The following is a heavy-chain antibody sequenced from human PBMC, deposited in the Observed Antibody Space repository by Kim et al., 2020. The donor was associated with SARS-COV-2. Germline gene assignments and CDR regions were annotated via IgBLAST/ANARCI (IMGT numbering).Heavy chain of an antibody. J-gene: IGHJ4*02. Sequence: GGSLRLSCAASGFTFSSYWMHWVRQAPGKGLEWVSRIDPDGSSIAYADSVKGRFTISRDNSKNMLYLQMNSLSAEDTAVYYCASLGLSGGWGQGTPVTVS. D-gene: IGHD3-10*01. CDR2: IDPDGSSI. CDR1: GFTFSSYW. CDR3: ASLGLSGG. V-gene: IGHV3-74*01.